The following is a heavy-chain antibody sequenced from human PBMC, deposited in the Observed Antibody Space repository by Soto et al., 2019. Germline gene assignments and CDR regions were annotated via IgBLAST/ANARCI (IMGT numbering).Heavy chain of an antibody. V-gene: IGHV4-59*01. D-gene: IGHD1-7*01. CDR2: IYYSGTT. Sequence: PSETLSLTCTVSGGSIETFYWSWIRQPPGKGLEWIGHIYYSGTTNYNPTLKSRVTISLDTSKNQFSLKLSSVTAADTAVYHCARDASELLGTDRYGMDVWGQGTTVTVS. CDR1: GGSIETFY. CDR3: ARDASELLGTDRYGMDV. J-gene: IGHJ6*02.